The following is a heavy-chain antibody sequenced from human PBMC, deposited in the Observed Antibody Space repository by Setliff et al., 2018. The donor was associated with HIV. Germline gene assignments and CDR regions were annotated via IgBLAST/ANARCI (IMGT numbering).Heavy chain of an antibody. V-gene: IGHV4-34*01. Sequence: ASETLSLTCAVYGGSFSGYYWSWIRQPPGKGLEWIGEINHSGSTNYNPSLKSRVTISVDTSKNQFSLKLSSVTAADTAVYYCARGRGVYDYVWGSYRYKGAFDIWGQGTMVTVSS. CDR2: INHSGST. J-gene: IGHJ3*02. CDR3: ARGRGVYDYVWGSYRYKGAFDI. D-gene: IGHD3-16*02. CDR1: GGSFSGYY.